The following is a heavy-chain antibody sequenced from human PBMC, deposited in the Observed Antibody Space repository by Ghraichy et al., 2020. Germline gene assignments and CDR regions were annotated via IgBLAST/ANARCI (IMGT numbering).Heavy chain of an antibody. CDR3: ARDQGGLRLGELSPLYGMDV. CDR2: IYHSGST. Sequence: ESLNISCAVSGGSISSSNWWSWVRQPPGKGLEWIGEIYHSGSTNYNPSLKSRVTISVDKSKNQFSLKLSSVTAADTAVYYSARDQGGLRLGELSPLYGMDVWGQGTTVTVSS. J-gene: IGHJ6*02. D-gene: IGHD3-16*02. CDR1: GGSISSSNW. V-gene: IGHV4-4*02.